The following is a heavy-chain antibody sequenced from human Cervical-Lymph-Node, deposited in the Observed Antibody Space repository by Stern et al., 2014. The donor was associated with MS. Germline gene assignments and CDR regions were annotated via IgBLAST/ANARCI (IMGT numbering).Heavy chain of an antibody. CDR3: ASGGWELLRSLGY. V-gene: IGHV3-30*03. CDR2: ISYDGSNK. D-gene: IGHD1-26*01. J-gene: IGHJ4*02. CDR1: GFTFSSYG. Sequence: VQLVESGGGVVQPGRSLRLSCAASGFTFSSYGMHWVRQAPGKGLEWVAVISYDGSNKYYADSVKDRFTISRDNSKNTLYLQVNSLRAEDTAMYYCASGGWELLRSLGYWGQGTLVTVSS.